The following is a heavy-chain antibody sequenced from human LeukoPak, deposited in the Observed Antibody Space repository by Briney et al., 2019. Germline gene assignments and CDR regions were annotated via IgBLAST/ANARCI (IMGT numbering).Heavy chain of an antibody. D-gene: IGHD6-13*01. CDR2: MQGDGRNT. V-gene: IGHV3-74*01. J-gene: IGHJ4*02. CDR1: GPTLSKTW. CDR3: SRGTSAGGPISPFDF. Sequence: PGASLRLSCVISGPTLSKTWTHWVRQAPGKGLVCVSFMQGDGRNTTYADCVKGRISIYSDNAKNTVYMKMTSLWAKDTGIYYCSRGTSAGGPISPFDFWGQGTVVTVSS.